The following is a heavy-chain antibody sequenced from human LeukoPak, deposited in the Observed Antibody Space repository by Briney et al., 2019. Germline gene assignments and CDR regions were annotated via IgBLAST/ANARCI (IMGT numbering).Heavy chain of an antibody. CDR3: AKRVRYSGYGRIDY. D-gene: IGHD5-12*01. CDR2: ISGSGGST. J-gene: IGHJ4*02. Sequence: GGSLRLSCAASGFTFSSYAMSWLRQAPGKGLEGVSAISGSGGSTYYADSVKGRFTISRDNSKNTLYLQMNSLRAEDTAVYYCAKRVRYSGYGRIDYWGQGTLVTVSS. CDR1: GFTFSSYA. V-gene: IGHV3-23*01.